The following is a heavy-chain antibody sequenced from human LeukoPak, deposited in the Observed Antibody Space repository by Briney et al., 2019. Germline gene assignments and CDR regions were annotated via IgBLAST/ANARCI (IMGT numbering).Heavy chain of an antibody. CDR2: LYYSGST. CDR1: GGSISSGDYY. V-gene: IGHV4-39*01. J-gene: IGHJ4*02. D-gene: IGHD3-22*01. Sequence: SQTLSLTCTVSGGSISSGDYYWDWIRQPPGKGLEWIGSLYYSGSTYYNPSLKSRVTISVDTSKNQFSLKLSSVTAADTAVFYCARRSYYDSSAIFDYWGQGTLVTVSS. CDR3: ARRSYYDSSAIFDY.